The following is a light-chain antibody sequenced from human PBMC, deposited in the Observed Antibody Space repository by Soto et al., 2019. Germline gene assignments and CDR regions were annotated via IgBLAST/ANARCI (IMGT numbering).Light chain of an antibody. V-gene: IGKV1-9*01. CDR3: QQLNSYPRT. J-gene: IGKJ1*01. Sequence: DIQLTQSPSFLSASVGDRVTITCRASQGISTYLAWYQQKPGKAPNLLIYAASTLQSGVPSRFSGSGSGTEFTLTISNLQPEDFTTYYCQQLNSYPRTFGQGTKVEIK. CDR1: QGISTY. CDR2: AAS.